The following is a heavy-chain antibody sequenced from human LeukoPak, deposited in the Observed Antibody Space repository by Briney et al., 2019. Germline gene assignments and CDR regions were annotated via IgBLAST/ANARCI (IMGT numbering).Heavy chain of an antibody. CDR2: IIPILGIA. V-gene: IGHV1-69*04. Sequence: SVKVSCKASGGTFSSYAISWVRQAPGQGLEWMGRIIPILGIANYAQKFQGRVTITADKSTSTAYMELSSLRSEDTAVYYCASGCRTTLNCFDYWGQGTLVTVSS. CDR3: ASGCRTTLNCFDY. J-gene: IGHJ4*02. CDR1: GGTFSSYA. D-gene: IGHD6-19*01.